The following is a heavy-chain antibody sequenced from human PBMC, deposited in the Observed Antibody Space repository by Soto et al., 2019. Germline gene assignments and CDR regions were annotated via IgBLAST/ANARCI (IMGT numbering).Heavy chain of an antibody. CDR2: IYSNDDR. D-gene: IGHD5-12*01. CDR3: AHSDGGYEIIYFDF. CDR1: GFSFTTAGVA. V-gene: IGHV2-5*01. Sequence: QITLQESGPTLVKPTQTLTLTCTFSGFSFTTAGVAVGWIRQTPGGALEWLTLIYSNDDRRFSPSLKTRLTITGDTSKNQVVLSLTNVDPGDTATYFCAHSDGGYEIIYFDFWGQGIPVTVSS. J-gene: IGHJ4*02.